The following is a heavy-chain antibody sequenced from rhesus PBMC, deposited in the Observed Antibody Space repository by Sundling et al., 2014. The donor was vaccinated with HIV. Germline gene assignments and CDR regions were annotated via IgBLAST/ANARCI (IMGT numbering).Heavy chain of an antibody. CDR2: INGNSGST. V-gene: IGHV4-80*01. J-gene: IGHJ4*01. D-gene: IGHD3-3*01. CDR1: GASISTYW. CDR3: ARDRWTGYFPGVWDY. Sequence: QVQLQESGPGLVKPSETLSLTCTVSGASISTYWWSWIRQPPGKGLEWIGEINGNSGSTHYSPSLKNRVTISKDTSKNQFSLKLSSVTAADTAVYYCARDRWTGYFPGVWDYWGQGVLVTVSS.